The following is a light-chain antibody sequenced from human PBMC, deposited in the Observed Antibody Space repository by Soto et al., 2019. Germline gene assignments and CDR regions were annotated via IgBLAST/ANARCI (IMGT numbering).Light chain of an antibody. CDR1: QSISSY. J-gene: IGKJ5*01. Sequence: DIQMTQSPSSLSASVGDRVTITCRASQSISSYLNWYQQKPGKAPKLLIYAASSLQSGVPSRFSGSGSGTDFPLTIRSLQPEDFANYYCQQSYSTPPETFGQGKRLES. CDR2: AAS. V-gene: IGKV1-39*01. CDR3: QQSYSTPPET.